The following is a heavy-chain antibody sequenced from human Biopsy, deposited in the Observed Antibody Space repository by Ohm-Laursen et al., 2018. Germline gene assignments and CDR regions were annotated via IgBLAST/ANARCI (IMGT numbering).Heavy chain of an antibody. D-gene: IGHD2/OR15-2a*01. CDR1: GASIDSYY. CDR2: IYYDGIT. J-gene: IGHJ6*02. CDR3: ARATNSTGWPYYYFYGMDV. Sequence: SETLSLTCTVSGASIDSYYWGWIRQPPGKGLEWIGNIYYDGITYYNPSLKSRVAMSVDTSKNQFSLRLTSVTAADTAVYYCARATNSTGWPYYYFYGMDVWGQGTTVTVSS. V-gene: IGHV4-59*01.